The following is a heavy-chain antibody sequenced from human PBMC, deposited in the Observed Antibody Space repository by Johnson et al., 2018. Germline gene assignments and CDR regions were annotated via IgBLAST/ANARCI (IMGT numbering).Heavy chain of an antibody. CDR1: GFTFSNFA. D-gene: IGHD2-15*01. CDR3: TKEHDCSCGSCYADYFQH. J-gene: IGHJ1*01. CDR2: ITATGIGT. V-gene: IGHV3-23*04. Sequence: EVQLVESGGGLVQPGGSLRLSCAASGFTFSNFAMSWVRQTPGKGLEFVSAITATGIGTYYVDSVTGRFTIYRDNSKNTLYLQMNSLRAEDTAIYYGTKEHDCSCGSCYADYFQHWGQGTLVNVSS.